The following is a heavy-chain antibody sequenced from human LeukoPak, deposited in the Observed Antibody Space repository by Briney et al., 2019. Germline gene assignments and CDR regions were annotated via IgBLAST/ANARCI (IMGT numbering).Heavy chain of an antibody. J-gene: IGHJ4*02. CDR1: GGSFSGYY. CDR3: AKNDFWSGYYNGY. V-gene: IGHV4-34*01. D-gene: IGHD3-3*01. CDR2: INHSGST. Sequence: KPSETLSLTCAVYGGSFSGYYWSWIRQPPGKGLEWIGEINHSGSTNYNPSLKSRVTISVDTSKNQFSLKLSSVSAADTAVYYCAKNDFWSGYYNGYWGQGTLVTVSS.